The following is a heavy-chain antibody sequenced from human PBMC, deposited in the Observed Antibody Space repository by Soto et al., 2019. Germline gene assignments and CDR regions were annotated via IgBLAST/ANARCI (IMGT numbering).Heavy chain of an antibody. CDR3: ARDGGINGIQRVGWFDQ. J-gene: IGHJ5*02. CDR2: IYYSGST. CDR1: CGSISICCYY. D-gene: IGHD1-20*01. Sequence: RSLTFTFACGSISICCYYCICILHHPGNGLEWIGYIYYSGSTYYNPSLKSRVTISVDTSKNQFSLKLSSVTAADTAVYYCARDGGINGIQRVGWFDQWGQGTMVTVSS. V-gene: IGHV4-31*03.